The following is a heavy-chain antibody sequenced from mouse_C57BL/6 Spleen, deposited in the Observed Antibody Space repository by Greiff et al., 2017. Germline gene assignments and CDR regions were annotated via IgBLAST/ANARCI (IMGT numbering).Heavy chain of an antibody. V-gene: IGHV5-9*01. CDR2: ISGGGGNT. CDR3: ARAWGSYWYFDV. D-gene: IGHD4-1*01. CDR1: GFTFSSYT. Sequence: EVKLMESGGGLVKPGGSLKLSCAASGFTFSSYTMSWVRQTPEKRLEWVATISGGGGNTYYPDSVKGRFTISRDNAKNTLYLQMGSLRYEDTALYYCARAWGSYWYFDVWGTGTTVTVSS. J-gene: IGHJ1*03.